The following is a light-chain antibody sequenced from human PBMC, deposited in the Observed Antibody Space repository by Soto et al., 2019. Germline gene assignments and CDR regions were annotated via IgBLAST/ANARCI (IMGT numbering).Light chain of an antibody. Sequence: EIVMTQSPATLSVSPGERATLSCRASQSVSSNLAWYQQKPGQAPRLLISRASTRATGIPGRFSGSGSGTEFTLTISSLQSEDFAVYYCQQYNSWPPYTFGQGTKLEIK. CDR1: QSVSSN. J-gene: IGKJ2*01. CDR3: QQYNSWPPYT. CDR2: RAS. V-gene: IGKV3-15*01.